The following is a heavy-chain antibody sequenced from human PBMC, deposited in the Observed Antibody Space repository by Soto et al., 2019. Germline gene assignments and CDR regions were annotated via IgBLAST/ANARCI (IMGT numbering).Heavy chain of an antibody. CDR2: IYPGDSHT. Sequence: PGESLKISCKGSGYSFTTYWIGWVRQMPGKGLEWMGIIYPGDSHTRYSPSFQGQVTISADKSISTAYLQWSSLKASDTAMYYCASPQRYDFWSGYVFYYWGQGTLVTVSS. J-gene: IGHJ4*02. V-gene: IGHV5-51*01. CDR3: ASPQRYDFWSGYVFYY. CDR1: GYSFTTYW. D-gene: IGHD3-3*01.